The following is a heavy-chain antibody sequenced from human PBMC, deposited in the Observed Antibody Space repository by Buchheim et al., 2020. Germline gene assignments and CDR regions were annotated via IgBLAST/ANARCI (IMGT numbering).Heavy chain of an antibody. CDR2: MNPNSGNT. CDR1: GYTFTSYD. J-gene: IGHJ5*02. CDR3: VRGFERSNWFDP. D-gene: IGHD3-9*01. Sequence: QVQLVQSGAEVKKPGASVRVSCKASGYTFTSYDINWVRQATGQGLEWMGWMNPNSGNTGYAQKLQGRVTMTRNTSINTASLELSSLRSEDTAVYYCVRGFERSNWFDPWGQGTL. V-gene: IGHV1-8*01.